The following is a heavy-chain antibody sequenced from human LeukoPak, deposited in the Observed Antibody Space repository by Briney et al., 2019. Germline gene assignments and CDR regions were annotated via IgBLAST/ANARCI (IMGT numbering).Heavy chain of an antibody. D-gene: IGHD1-26*01. J-gene: IGHJ4*02. V-gene: IGHV1-8*02. CDR3: ARGFFWYSGSYYGQGYYFDY. CDR1: GYTFTSYG. CDR2: MNPNSGNT. Sequence: ASVKVSCKASGYTFTSYGISWVRQAPGQGLEWMGWMNPNSGNTGYAQKFQGRVTMTRNTSISTAYMELSSLRSEDTAVYYCARGFFWYSGSYYGQGYYFDYWGQGTLVTVSS.